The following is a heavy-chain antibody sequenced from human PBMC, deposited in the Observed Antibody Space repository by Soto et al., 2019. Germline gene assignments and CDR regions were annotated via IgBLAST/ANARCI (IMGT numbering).Heavy chain of an antibody. CDR3: ARWVTAGTSYYYGMDV. V-gene: IGHV4-39*01. CDR1: GVSIRSSSYY. Sequence: SETLSLTCTVPGVSIRSSSYYWGWIRQPPGKGLEWIGSIYYSGSTYYNPSLKSRVTISVDTSKNQFSLKLSSVTAADTAVYYCARWVTAGTSYYYGMDVWGQGTTVT. CDR2: IYYSGST. D-gene: IGHD6-13*01. J-gene: IGHJ6*02.